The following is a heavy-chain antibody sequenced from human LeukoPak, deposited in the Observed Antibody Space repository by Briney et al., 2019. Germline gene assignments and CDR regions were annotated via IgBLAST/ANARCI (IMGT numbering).Heavy chain of an antibody. CDR3: ARGWEDYYDSSGYYGYFDC. D-gene: IGHD3-22*01. CDR2: INPSGGST. CDR1: GYTFTSYY. J-gene: IGHJ4*02. Sequence: ASVKVSCKASGYTFTSYYMHWVRQAPGQGLEWMGIINPSGGSTSYAQKCQGRVTMTRDMSTSTVYMELSSMRSEDTAVYYCARGWEDYYDSSGYYGYFDCWGQGTLVTVSS. V-gene: IGHV1-46*01.